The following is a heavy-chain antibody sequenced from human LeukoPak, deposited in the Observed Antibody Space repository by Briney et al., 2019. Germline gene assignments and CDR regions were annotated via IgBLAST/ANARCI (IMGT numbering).Heavy chain of an antibody. Sequence: GGSLRLSCAASGFTFSSYGMHWVRQAPGKGLEWVAFIRYDGSNKYYADSVKGRFTISRDNSKNTLYLQMNSLRAEDTAVYYCAKNEPDGYNSLDYWGQGTLVTVSS. D-gene: IGHD5-24*01. CDR3: AKNEPDGYNSLDY. J-gene: IGHJ4*02. CDR2: IRYDGSNK. CDR1: GFTFSSYG. V-gene: IGHV3-30*02.